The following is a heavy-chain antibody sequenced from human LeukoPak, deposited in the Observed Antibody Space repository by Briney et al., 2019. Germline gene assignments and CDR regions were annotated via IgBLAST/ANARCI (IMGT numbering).Heavy chain of an antibody. CDR1: GFTFSSYA. J-gene: IGHJ4*02. V-gene: IGHV3-7*01. CDR2: IKQDGSEK. Sequence: GGSLRLSCAASGFTFSSYAVSWVRQAPGKGLEWVANIKQDGSEKYYVDSVKGRFTISRDNAKNSLYLQMNSLRAEDTAVYYCAREMVEAVDYWGQGTLVTVSS. D-gene: IGHD2-15*01. CDR3: AREMVEAVDY.